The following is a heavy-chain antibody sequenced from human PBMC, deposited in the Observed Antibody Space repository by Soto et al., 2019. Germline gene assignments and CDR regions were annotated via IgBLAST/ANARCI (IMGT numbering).Heavy chain of an antibody. V-gene: IGHV4-34*01. Sequence: QVQLQQWGAGLLKPSETLSLSCAVYGGSFSGYYWSWIRQPPGKGLEWIGEINHSGSTNYNPSLKGRVTLSLDTPKNQFSLRLSSVTAADTTVYYCASILRYLWGQGTLVTVSS. CDR3: ASILRYL. CDR2: INHSGST. J-gene: IGHJ4*02. D-gene: IGHD3-16*01. CDR1: GGSFSGYY.